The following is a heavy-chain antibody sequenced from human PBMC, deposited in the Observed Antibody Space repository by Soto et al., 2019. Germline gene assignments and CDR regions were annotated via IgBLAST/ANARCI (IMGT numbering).Heavy chain of an antibody. V-gene: IGHV4-59*01. CDR2: IYYSGST. J-gene: IGHJ6*03. CDR3: ARVLLKYQLLSPHYYYYMDV. D-gene: IGHD2-2*01. CDR1: GGSISSYY. Sequence: SETLSLPCTVSGGSISSYYWSWIRQPPGKGLEWIGYIYYSGSTNYNPSLKSRVTISVDTSKNQFSLKLSSVTAADTAVYYCARVLLKYQLLSPHYYYYMDVWGKGTTVTVSS.